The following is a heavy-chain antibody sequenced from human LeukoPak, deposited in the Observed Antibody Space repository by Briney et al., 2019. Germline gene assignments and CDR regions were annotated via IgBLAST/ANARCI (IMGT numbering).Heavy chain of an antibody. CDR3: ARRVDCSSTSCYFYYYYMDV. D-gene: IGHD2-2*01. Sequence: GGSLRLSCAASGFTFSSYSMNWVRQAPGKGLEWVSYISSSSSTIYYADSVKGRFTISRDNAKNSLYLQMNSLRAEDTAVYYCARRVDCSSTSCYFYYYYMDVWGKGTTVTVSS. CDR2: ISSSSSTI. V-gene: IGHV3-48*01. J-gene: IGHJ6*03. CDR1: GFTFSSYS.